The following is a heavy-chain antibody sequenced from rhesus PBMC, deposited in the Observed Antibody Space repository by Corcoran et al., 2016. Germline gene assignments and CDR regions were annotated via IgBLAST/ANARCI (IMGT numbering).Heavy chain of an antibody. Sequence: EVQLVESGGGLVQPGGSLRLSCAASGFTFSSYGMHWVRQAPGKGLEWVAIISFDGIKQYYADSVKDRFTISRDNSKNMLYLQMSNLKLEDTAVYYCALGITGDYFDYWGQGVLVTVSS. CDR1: GFTFSSYG. CDR3: ALGITGDYFDY. V-gene: IGHV3-54*02. D-gene: IGHD1-26*01. J-gene: IGHJ4*01. CDR2: ISFDGIKQ.